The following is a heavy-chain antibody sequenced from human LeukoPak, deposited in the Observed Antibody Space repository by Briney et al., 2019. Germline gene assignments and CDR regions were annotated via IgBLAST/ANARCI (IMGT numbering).Heavy chain of an antibody. Sequence: PGGSLRLSCAASGFTFSTYDMHWVRQAPGKGLEWVAIISYDGSNKYYADSVKGRFTISRDNSKNTLYLQMNSLRADDTAVYYCARGGGSFHDYWGQGTLVTVSS. J-gene: IGHJ4*02. CDR1: GFTFSTYD. V-gene: IGHV3-30*19. D-gene: IGHD2/OR15-2a*01. CDR2: ISYDGSNK. CDR3: ARGGGSFHDY.